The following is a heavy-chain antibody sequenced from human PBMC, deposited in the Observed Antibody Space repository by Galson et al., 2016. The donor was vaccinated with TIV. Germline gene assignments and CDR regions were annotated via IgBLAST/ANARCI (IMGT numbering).Heavy chain of an antibody. CDR1: GFTFSSYR. D-gene: IGHD6-19*01. V-gene: IGHV3-48*01. CDR3: ARGGWGYSSGWSYGMDV. Sequence: SLRLSCAASGFTFSSYRMNWVRQAPGKGLEWVSYISSSGSTIYYADSVKGRFTISRDNAKNSLYLRMNSLRAEDTAVYYCARGGWGYSSGWSYGMDVWGQGTTVTVSS. J-gene: IGHJ6*02. CDR2: ISSSGSTI.